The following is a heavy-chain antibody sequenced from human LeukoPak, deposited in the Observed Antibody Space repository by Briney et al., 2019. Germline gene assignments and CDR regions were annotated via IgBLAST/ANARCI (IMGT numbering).Heavy chain of an antibody. CDR1: GFTFSDYW. CDR3: ARVGKGFWSGPIKGYYYYMDV. CDR2: IQEDGSDK. V-gene: IGHV3-7*01. Sequence: GGSLRLSCAGSGFTFSDYWMTWVRQAPGKGLEWVANIQEDGSDKQYVDSVKGRFTVSRDDSKNMLYLQMISLRAEDTAVYYCARVGKGFWSGPIKGYYYYMDVWGKGTTVTVSS. D-gene: IGHD3-3*01. J-gene: IGHJ6*03.